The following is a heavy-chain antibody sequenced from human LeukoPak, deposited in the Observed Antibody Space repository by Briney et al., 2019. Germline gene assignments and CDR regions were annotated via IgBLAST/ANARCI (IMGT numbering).Heavy chain of an antibody. D-gene: IGHD2-15*01. V-gene: IGHV1-8*03. Sequence: GASVKVSRKASGYTFTSYGINWVRQATGQGLEWMGWMNPNSGNTGCAQKFRGRVTITRNTSISTAYMELSSLRSEDTAVYYCARKGYCSGGSCYDNWFDPWGQGTLVTVSS. CDR2: MNPNSGNT. J-gene: IGHJ5*02. CDR1: GYTFTSYG. CDR3: ARKGYCSGGSCYDNWFDP.